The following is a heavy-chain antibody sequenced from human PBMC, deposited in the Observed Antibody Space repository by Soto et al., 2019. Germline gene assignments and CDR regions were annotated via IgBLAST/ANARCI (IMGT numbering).Heavy chain of an antibody. J-gene: IGHJ6*02. CDR1: GFTFSSYG. D-gene: IGHD1-26*01. CDR2: ISYDGSNK. CDR3: AKGQGGSSGSYHYYYYYYGMDV. Sequence: VGSLRLSCAASGFTFSSYGMHWVRQAPGKGLEWVAVISYDGSNKYYADSVKGRFTISRDNSKNTLYLQMNSLRAEDTAVYYCAKGQGGSSGSYHYYYYYYGMDVWGQGTTVTVSS. V-gene: IGHV3-30*18.